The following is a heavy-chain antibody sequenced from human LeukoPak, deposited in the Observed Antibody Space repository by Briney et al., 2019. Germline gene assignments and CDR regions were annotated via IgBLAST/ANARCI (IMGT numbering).Heavy chain of an antibody. CDR1: GFTFTNYA. Sequence: GGSLRLSCAASGFTFTNYAMHWVRQAPGKGLEWVSVTYSGGSTYYADSVKDRLTISSDNSNNTLYLQMNSLITEDTAVHYYTSNSCSWYGFDYWGQGTLVTVSS. CDR2: TYSGGST. V-gene: IGHV3-NL1*01. D-gene: IGHD6-13*01. J-gene: IGHJ4*02. CDR3: TSNSCSWYGFDY.